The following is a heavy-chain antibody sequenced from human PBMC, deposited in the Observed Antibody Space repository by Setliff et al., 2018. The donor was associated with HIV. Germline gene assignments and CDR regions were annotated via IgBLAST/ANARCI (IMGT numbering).Heavy chain of an antibody. V-gene: IGHV4-31*11. CDR3: ARGAAYYYDSSGWGDAFDI. CDR1: GDSISSGGYY. J-gene: IGHJ3*02. Sequence: PSETLSLTCAVSGDSISSGGYYWSWIRQHPGKGLEWIGYIFYSGNTCFNPSLKSRVTLSVDTSKHQFSLKLSSVTAPDTAVYYCARGAAYYYDSSGWGDAFDIWGQGTMVTVSS. D-gene: IGHD3-22*01. CDR2: IFYSGNT.